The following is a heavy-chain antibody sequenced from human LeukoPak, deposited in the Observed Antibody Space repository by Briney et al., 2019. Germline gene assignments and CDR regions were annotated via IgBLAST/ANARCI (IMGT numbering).Heavy chain of an antibody. D-gene: IGHD2-21*01. CDR3: ASFETPKYVVRYFDY. J-gene: IGHJ4*02. Sequence: PGGSLRLSCAASGFTFSSYAMHWVRQAPGKGLEWVAVISYDGSNKYYADSVKGRFTISRDNSKNTLYLQMNSLKAEDTAVYYCASFETPKYVVRYFDYWGQGTLVTVSS. CDR2: ISYDGSNK. V-gene: IGHV3-30-3*01. CDR1: GFTFSSYA.